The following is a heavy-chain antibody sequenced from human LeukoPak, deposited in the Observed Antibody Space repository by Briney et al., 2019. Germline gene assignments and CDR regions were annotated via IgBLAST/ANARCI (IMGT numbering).Heavy chain of an antibody. V-gene: IGHV3-30*18. CDR3: AKGGLRYYYDSSGYYYFDC. CDR1: GFTFSSYG. Sequence: GGSLRLSCAASGFTFSSYGMHWVRQAPGKGLEWVAVISYDGSNKYYADSVKGRFTISRDNSKNTLYLQMNSLGAEDTAVYYCAKGGLRYYYDSSGYYYFDCWGQGTLVTVSS. D-gene: IGHD3-22*01. J-gene: IGHJ4*02. CDR2: ISYDGSNK.